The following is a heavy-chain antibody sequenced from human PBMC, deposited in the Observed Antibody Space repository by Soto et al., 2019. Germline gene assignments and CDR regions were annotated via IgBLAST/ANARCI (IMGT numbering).Heavy chain of an antibody. Sequence: PGGSLRLSCAASGFTFKLSPYVMYWVRQAPGKGLEWVALISYDGSNIFYADSVKGRFTISRDNSKNMVYLQMNSLRAEDTAVYFCARVLQLALYYDYYGMDVWGQGTTVTGS. CDR1: GFTFKLSPYV. J-gene: IGHJ6*02. V-gene: IGHV3-30-3*01. CDR2: ISYDGSNI. D-gene: IGHD1-7*01. CDR3: ARVLQLALYYDYYGMDV.